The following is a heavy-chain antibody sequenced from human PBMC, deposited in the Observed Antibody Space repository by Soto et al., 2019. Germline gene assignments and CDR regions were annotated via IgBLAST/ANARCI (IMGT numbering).Heavy chain of an antibody. D-gene: IGHD1-1*01. CDR2: ISAHNGNT. CDR1: GYTFTSYG. Sequence: QVHLVQSGAEVKKPGASVKVSCKASGYTFTSYGITWVRQAPGQGLEWMGWISAHNGNTDYAQKLQGSVIVTRDTATSTADMELTSLRSDDTAVYYCARGRYGDYWGQGALVTVSS. J-gene: IGHJ4*02. CDR3: ARGRYGDY. V-gene: IGHV1-18*01.